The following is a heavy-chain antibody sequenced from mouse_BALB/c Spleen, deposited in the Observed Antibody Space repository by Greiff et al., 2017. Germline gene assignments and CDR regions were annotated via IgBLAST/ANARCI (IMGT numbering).Heavy chain of an antibody. J-gene: IGHJ2*01. CDR3: ARDMGYGYYFDY. Sequence: EVKLVESGGGLVQPGGSLRLSCATSGFTFTDYYMSWVRQPPGKALEWLGFIRNKANGYTTEYSASVKGRFTISRDNSQSILYLQMNTLRAEDSATYYCARDMGYGYYFDYWGQGTTLTVSS. CDR1: GFTFTDYY. V-gene: IGHV7-3*02. CDR2: IRNKANGYTT. D-gene: IGHD1-2*01.